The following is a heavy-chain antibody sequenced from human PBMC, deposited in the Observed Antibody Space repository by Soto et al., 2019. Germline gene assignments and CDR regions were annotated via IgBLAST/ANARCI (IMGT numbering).Heavy chain of an antibody. CDR3: ARTLSVQGAFDI. Sequence: QVQLVESGGGVVQPGRSLRLSCAASGFTFSSYAMHWVRQAPGKGLEWVAVISYDGSNKYYADSVKGRFTISRDNSKNTLYLQMNSLRAEDTAVYYCARTLSVQGAFDIWGQGTMVTVSS. CDR1: GFTFSSYA. J-gene: IGHJ3*02. CDR2: ISYDGSNK. V-gene: IGHV3-30-3*01.